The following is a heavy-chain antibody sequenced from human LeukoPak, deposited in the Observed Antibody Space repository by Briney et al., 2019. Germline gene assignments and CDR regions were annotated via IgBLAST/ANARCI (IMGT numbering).Heavy chain of an antibody. CDR3: ARSGSIAAPDDAFDI. Sequence: GGSLRLSCAASGFTFSSYWMSWVRQAPGKGLEWVANIKQDGSEKYYVDSVKGRFTISRDNAKNSLYLQMNSLRAEDTAVYYCARSGSIAAPDDAFDIWGQGTMVTVSS. J-gene: IGHJ3*02. CDR2: IKQDGSEK. D-gene: IGHD6-6*01. CDR1: GFTFSSYW. V-gene: IGHV3-7*01.